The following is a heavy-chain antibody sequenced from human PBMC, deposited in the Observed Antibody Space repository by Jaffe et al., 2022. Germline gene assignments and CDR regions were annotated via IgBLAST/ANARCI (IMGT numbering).Heavy chain of an antibody. J-gene: IGHJ5*02. CDR2: ISSSSSTI. CDR1: GFTFSSYS. D-gene: IGHD4-4*01. Sequence: EVQLVESGGGLVQPGGSLRLSCAASGFTFSSYSMNWVRQAPGKGLEWVSYISSSSSTIYYADSVKGRFTISRDNAKNSLYLQMNSLRAEDTAVYYCARDRSDDYSILMPHWFDPWGQGTLVTVSS. CDR3: ARDRSDDYSILMPHWFDP. V-gene: IGHV3-48*01.